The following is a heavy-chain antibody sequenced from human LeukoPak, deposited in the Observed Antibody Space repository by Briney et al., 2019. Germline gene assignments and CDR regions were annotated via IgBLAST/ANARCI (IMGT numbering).Heavy chain of an antibody. J-gene: IGHJ4*02. V-gene: IGHV3-11*01. D-gene: IGHD3-16*01. CDR3: AREPDWASPLDY. CDR1: GFTFSDYY. CDR2: INLSGSTI. Sequence: PGGSLRLSCAASGFTFSDYYMSWIRQAPGKGLEWISYINLSGSTIYYTVSVRGRFTISRDNAKNSLYLQMNSLRVEDSALYYCAREPDWASPLDYWGQGTLVTVSS.